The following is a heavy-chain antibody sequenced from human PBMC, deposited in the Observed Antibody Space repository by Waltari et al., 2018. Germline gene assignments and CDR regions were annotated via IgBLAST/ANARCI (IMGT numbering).Heavy chain of an antibody. J-gene: IGHJ4*02. V-gene: IGHV4-38-2*01. CDR1: GYSISSCYY. Sequence: QVQLHESGPGLVKSSETLSLTCAVSGYSISSCYYWGWIRQPPGKGLEWIGTIYQSGSTYYNPSLKSRITISLDTSKNQFSLKLNSVTAADTAVYYCARHQVGGRDFEYWGQGTLVTVSS. CDR3: ARHQVGGRDFEY. CDR2: IYQSGST. D-gene: IGHD1-26*01.